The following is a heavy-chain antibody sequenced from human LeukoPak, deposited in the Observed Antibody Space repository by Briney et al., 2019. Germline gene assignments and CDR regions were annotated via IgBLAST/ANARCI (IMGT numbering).Heavy chain of an antibody. CDR3: ARGPYSSSRG. V-gene: IGHV3-74*03. CDR1: GFPLTSYW. Sequence: GGSLRLSCVASGFPLTSYWMDWVRQSPGKGPVWVSRIKSDGSNTKYADFVKGRFTISRDNSKNTLYLQMNSLRAEDTAVYYCARGPYSSSRGWGQGTLVTVSS. CDR2: IKSDGSNT. J-gene: IGHJ4*02. D-gene: IGHD6-13*01.